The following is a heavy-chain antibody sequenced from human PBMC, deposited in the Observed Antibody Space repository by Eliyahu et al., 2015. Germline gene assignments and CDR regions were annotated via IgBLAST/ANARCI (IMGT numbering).Heavy chain of an antibody. CDR2: IYYSGNT. V-gene: IGHV4-39*01. CDR1: GGSISTNFHF. D-gene: IGHD1-1*01. CDR3: ARVMMYDEAGRLFDN. Sequence: QLQLQESGPGLVKPSETLSLSCTVSGGSISTNFHFWAWIRQPPGKGLEWIGSIYYSGNTYYNPSLKSRVTISVDTSKNQFSLRLTSVTAADAAVYYCARVMMYDEAGRLFDNWGQGILVTVSP. J-gene: IGHJ4*02.